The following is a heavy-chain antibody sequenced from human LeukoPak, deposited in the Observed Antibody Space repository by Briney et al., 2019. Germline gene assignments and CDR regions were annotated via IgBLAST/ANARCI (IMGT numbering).Heavy chain of an antibody. CDR2: IRYDGSSK. J-gene: IGHJ6*03. CDR3: AKGNGGATSVDYYYFMDV. V-gene: IGHV3-30*02. Sequence: GGSLRLSCEASGFTFSSYGMHWVRQAPGKGPEWVAFIRYDGSSKFYADSVKGRFTISRDNSKNTLYLQMNSLRAEDTAVYYCAKGNGGATSVDYYYFMDVWGKGTTVTVSS. D-gene: IGHD1-26*01. CDR1: GFTFSSYG.